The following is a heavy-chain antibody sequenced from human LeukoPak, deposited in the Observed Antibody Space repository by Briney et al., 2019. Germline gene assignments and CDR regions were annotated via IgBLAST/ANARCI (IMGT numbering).Heavy chain of an antibody. V-gene: IGHV3-53*01. CDR3: AKAPWLVRGTLRFDP. D-gene: IGHD3-10*01. CDR2: IYSDGST. CDR1: GFTVSNSY. J-gene: IGHJ5*02. Sequence: GGSLRLSCAASGFTVSNSYMGWVRQPPGKGLEWISVIYSDGSTYYADSVRGRFTISRDNSKNTLYLQMNSLRAEDTAVYYCAKAPWLVRGTLRFDPWGQGTLVTVSS.